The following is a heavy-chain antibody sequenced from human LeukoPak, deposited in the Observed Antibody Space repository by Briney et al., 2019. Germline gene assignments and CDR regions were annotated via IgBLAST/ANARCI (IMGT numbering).Heavy chain of an antibody. CDR1: GGSISSYY. J-gene: IGHJ6*03. V-gene: IGHV3-23*01. CDR3: AKGGAVSSKSITMVRGTRRYYYYMDV. Sequence: ETLSLTCTVSGGSISSYYWSWVRQAPGKGLEWVSTISGSGDSTYYADSVKGRFTISRDNSKNTLYLQMNSLRAEDTAVYYYAKGGAVSSKSITMVRGTRRYYYYMDVWGKGTTVTISS. CDR2: ISGSGDST. D-gene: IGHD3-10*01.